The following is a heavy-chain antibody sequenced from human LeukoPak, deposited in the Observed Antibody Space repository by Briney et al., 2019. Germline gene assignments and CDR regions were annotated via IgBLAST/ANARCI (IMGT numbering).Heavy chain of an antibody. J-gene: IGHJ3*02. V-gene: IGHV3-30-3*01. CDR1: GFTFSNYA. Sequence: GGSLRLSCAASGFTFSNYAIHWVRQAPGKRLEWVADISLDGSKTYYTDSVKGRFSITRDNSKNTLNLQMNSLRVEDTAVYYCARGVGPTIGAFDIWGQGTMVTVS. CDR2: ISLDGSKT. CDR3: ARGVGPTIGAFDI. D-gene: IGHD1-26*01.